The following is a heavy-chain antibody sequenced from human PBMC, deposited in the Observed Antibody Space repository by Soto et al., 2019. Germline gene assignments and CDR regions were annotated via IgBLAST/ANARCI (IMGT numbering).Heavy chain of an antibody. CDR3: ARDNWNYVSAFDI. D-gene: IGHD1-7*01. Sequence: GGSLRLSCAVSGFTVSSNYMSWVRQAPGKGLEWVSVIYSSGSTYYADSVKGRFTISRDNSKNTLYLQMNSLRAEDTAVYYCARDNWNYVSAFDIWGQGTVVTVSS. CDR1: GFTVSSNY. J-gene: IGHJ3*02. V-gene: IGHV3-53*01. CDR2: IYSSGST.